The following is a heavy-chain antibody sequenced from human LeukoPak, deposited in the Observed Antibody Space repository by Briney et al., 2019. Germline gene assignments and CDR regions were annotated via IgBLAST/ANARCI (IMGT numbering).Heavy chain of an antibody. CDR1: GYTFTSYG. V-gene: IGHV1-18*01. Sequence: ASVKVSCKASGYTFTSYGISWVRQAPGQGLEWMGWISAYNGNTNYAQKLQGRVTMTTDTSTSTAYMELRSLRSDDTAVYYCARCPNPVDTAMVFGFKLYACDIWGQGTMVTVSS. CDR3: ARCPNPVDTAMVFGFKLYACDI. J-gene: IGHJ3*02. D-gene: IGHD5-18*01. CDR2: ISAYNGNT.